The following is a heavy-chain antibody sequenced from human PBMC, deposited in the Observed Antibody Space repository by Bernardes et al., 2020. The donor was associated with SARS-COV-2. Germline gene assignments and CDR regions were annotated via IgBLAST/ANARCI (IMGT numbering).Heavy chain of an antibody. CDR3: ARAVSYYDVLTGYWGGYYFDY. J-gene: IGHJ4*02. Sequence: GHLRLACAASEFTVSSNYMSWVRQAPGKGLEWVSIIYRGGTTYYADSVKGRFTISRDNSKNTLYLQMDSLRAEDTAVYYCARAVSYYDVLTGYWGGYYFDYWGQGTLVTVSS. CDR1: EFTVSSNY. CDR2: IYRGGTT. V-gene: IGHV3-53*01. D-gene: IGHD3-9*01.